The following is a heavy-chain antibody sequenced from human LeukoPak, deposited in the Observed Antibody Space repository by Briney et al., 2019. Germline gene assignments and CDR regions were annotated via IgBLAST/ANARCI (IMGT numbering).Heavy chain of an antibody. CDR2: MNPNSGGT. J-gene: IGHJ5*02. CDR1: GYTLTGYY. CDR3: ARDKLGLGELSLYDQ. Sequence: ASVKVSCKASGYTLTGYYMHGVRQAPGQGLEWMGWMNPNSGGTKYAQKFQGRVTMTRDTSISTAYMELSRLRSDDTAMYYCARDKLGLGELSLYDQWGQGTLVTVFS. D-gene: IGHD3-16*02. V-gene: IGHV1-2*02.